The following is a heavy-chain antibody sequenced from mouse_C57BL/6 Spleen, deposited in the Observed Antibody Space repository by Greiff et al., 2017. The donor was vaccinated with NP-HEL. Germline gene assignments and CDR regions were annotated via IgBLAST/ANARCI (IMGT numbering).Heavy chain of an antibody. CDR3: ATTMVTGDYAMDY. Sequence: EVQLQESGPGMVKPSQSLSLTCTVTGYSITSGYDWHWIRHFPGNKLEWMGYISYSGSTNYNPSLKSRISITHDTSKNHFFLKLNSVTTEDTATYYCATTMVTGDYAMDYWGQGTSVTVSS. J-gene: IGHJ4*01. CDR2: ISYSGST. CDR1: GYSITSGYD. V-gene: IGHV3-1*01. D-gene: IGHD2-2*01.